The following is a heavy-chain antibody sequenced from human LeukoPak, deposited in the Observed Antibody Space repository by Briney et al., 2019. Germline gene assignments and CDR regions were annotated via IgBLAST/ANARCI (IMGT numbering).Heavy chain of an antibody. V-gene: IGHV3-15*07. CDR3: ATDFYGST. D-gene: IGHD3-22*01. Sequence: PVGSLRLSCATPGFTFSNAWMKWGRETPGKGLECVGRIRSNSDGGTIDYAAPVKGRFTLSIDDSKSTMYLQMNSLQTGDTAVYYCATDFYGSTWGRGTLVTVSS. J-gene: IGHJ5*02. CDR2: IRSNSDGGTI. CDR1: GFTFSNAW.